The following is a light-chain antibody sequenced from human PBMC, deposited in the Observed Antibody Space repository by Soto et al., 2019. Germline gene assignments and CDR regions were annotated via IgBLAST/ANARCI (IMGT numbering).Light chain of an antibody. CDR1: QSVTRSC. V-gene: IGKV3-20*01. Sequence: EIVLTQSPGTLSLSPGERATLSCRASQSVTRSCLAWYQQKPGQAPSLLIYDSSSRATGIPDRFSGSGSGTYFALNISRLEPEDVAVYYWQQYGGSPWTFGQGTKVEIK. J-gene: IGKJ1*01. CDR3: QQYGGSPWT. CDR2: DSS.